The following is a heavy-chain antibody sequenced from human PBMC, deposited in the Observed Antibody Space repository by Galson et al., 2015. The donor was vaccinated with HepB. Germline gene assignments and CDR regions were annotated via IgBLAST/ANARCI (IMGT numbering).Heavy chain of an antibody. Sequence: SCKASGYTFTNYGIGWVRQAPGQGLEWMGWIRADNGNTKYAQKLQARVTMTTDTSTSTAYMELRSLRTDDTAVYYCAIVDYDFWSGYYSTYYYMAVWGKGTAVTVSS. D-gene: IGHD3-3*01. J-gene: IGHJ6*03. CDR3: AIVDYDFWSGYYSTYYYMAV. V-gene: IGHV1-18*01. CDR1: GYTFTNYG. CDR2: IRADNGNT.